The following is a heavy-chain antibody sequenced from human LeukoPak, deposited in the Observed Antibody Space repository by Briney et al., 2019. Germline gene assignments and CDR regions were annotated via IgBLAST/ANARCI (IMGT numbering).Heavy chain of an antibody. V-gene: IGHV3-9*01. CDR2: ISWNSGTM. J-gene: IGHJ4*02. CDR3: AKVKGGGSYYAYFDY. Sequence: HSGGSLRLSCAASGFTFDDYAMHWVRQAPGKGLEWVSGISWNSGTMYYADSVKGRFTISRDDAKNSLYLQMNSLRAEDTALYYCAKVKGGGSYYAYFDYWGQGTLVTVSS. D-gene: IGHD1-26*01. CDR1: GFTFDDYA.